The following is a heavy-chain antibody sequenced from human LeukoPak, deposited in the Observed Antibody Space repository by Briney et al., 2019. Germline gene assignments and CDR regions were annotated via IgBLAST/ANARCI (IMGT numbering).Heavy chain of an antibody. Sequence: ASVKVSCKASGYTFTSYGISWVRQAPGQGLEWMGWISAYNGNTNYAQKLQGRVTMTTDTSTGTAYMELRSLRSDDTAVYYCARDSVAVPAAPFDYWGQGTLVTVSS. CDR3: ARDSVAVPAAPFDY. CDR1: GYTFTSYG. J-gene: IGHJ4*02. CDR2: ISAYNGNT. V-gene: IGHV1-18*01. D-gene: IGHD2-2*01.